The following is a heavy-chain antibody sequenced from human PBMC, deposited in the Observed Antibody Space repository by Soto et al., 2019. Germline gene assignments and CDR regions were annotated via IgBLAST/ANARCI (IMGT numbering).Heavy chain of an antibody. Sequence: QVQLVQSGAEVKKPGSSVKVACKVSGDTFSNYVINWVRQAPGQGLEWMGAIVPIFRTANYAQKFQGRVTIPADGSTITAYVELSGLRSDDTATYSCARETSAPGTFREDASDIWGQGTLVTVSS. CDR1: GDTFSNYV. V-gene: IGHV1-69*12. J-gene: IGHJ3*02. CDR2: IVPIFRTA. CDR3: ARETSAPGTFREDASDI. D-gene: IGHD6-13*01.